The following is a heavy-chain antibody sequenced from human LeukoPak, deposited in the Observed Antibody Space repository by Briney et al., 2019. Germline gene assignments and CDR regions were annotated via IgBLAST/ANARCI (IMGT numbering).Heavy chain of an antibody. CDR3: AKDLNKILRYFDWLSPLDY. D-gene: IGHD3-9*01. CDR2: IVGSGDST. V-gene: IGHV3-23*01. J-gene: IGHJ4*02. Sequence: PGGSLRLSCAASGFTVSSNYMSWVRQAPGKGLEWVSAIVGSGDSTFYADSVKGRFTISRDNSRNTLYLQMNSLRAEDTAVYSCAKDLNKILRYFDWLSPLDYWGQGTLVTVSS. CDR1: GFTVSSNY.